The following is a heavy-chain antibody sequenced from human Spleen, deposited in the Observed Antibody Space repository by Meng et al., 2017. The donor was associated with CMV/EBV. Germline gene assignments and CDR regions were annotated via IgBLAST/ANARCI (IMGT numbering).Heavy chain of an antibody. V-gene: IGHV5-51*01. CDR1: GYNFNDYW. Sequence: GESLKISCKASGYNFNDYWIAWVRQKPGDGLECMGLIYPGDSESRYSPSFEGQVTISADKSTSTAYLQWSSLKASDTAMYYCARLPPWGGGWYFDYWGQGTLVTVSS. CDR2: IYPGDSES. J-gene: IGHJ4*02. D-gene: IGHD6-19*01. CDR3: ARLPPWGGGWYFDY.